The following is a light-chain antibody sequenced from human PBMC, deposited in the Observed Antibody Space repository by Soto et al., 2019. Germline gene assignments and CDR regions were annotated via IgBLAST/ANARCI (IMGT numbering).Light chain of an antibody. J-gene: IGKJ2*01. CDR1: EIIKTTY. V-gene: IGKV3-20*01. CDR2: GAS. CDR3: QQYGSAPDT. Sequence: ELVVSQSPGGLRLSPGEGSTISCRATEIIKTTYLTWYQQRHGQAPRLPIYGASTTAPGISDRFSGSGSATDFAITINRLEPEDFAVYYCQQYGSAPDTCGKGTKVDIK.